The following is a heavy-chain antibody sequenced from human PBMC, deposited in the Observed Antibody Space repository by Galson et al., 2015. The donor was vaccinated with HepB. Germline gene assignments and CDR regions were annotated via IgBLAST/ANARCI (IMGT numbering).Heavy chain of an antibody. Sequence: SLRLSCAASGLTFTSYAMHWVRQAPGQGLEWVAVISYDGNSKYYADSVKGRFTISRDDSKNTLYLQMTSLRAEDTGVYYCARDPEAAALVWFGEYGPVHYYYNMDVWGQGTTVTVSS. CDR2: ISYDGNSK. J-gene: IGHJ6*02. D-gene: IGHD3-10*01. CDR3: ARDPEAAALVWFGEYGPVHYYYNMDV. V-gene: IGHV3-30*04. CDR1: GLTFTSYA.